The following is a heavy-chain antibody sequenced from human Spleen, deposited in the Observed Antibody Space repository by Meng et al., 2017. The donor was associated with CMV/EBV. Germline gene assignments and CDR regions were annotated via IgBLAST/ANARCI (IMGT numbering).Heavy chain of an antibody. CDR3: ARRGAAAGTDY. V-gene: IGHV4-59*12. CDR1: GGSISSYY. CDR2: IYYSGN. J-gene: IGHJ4*02. D-gene: IGHD6-13*01. Sequence: SETLSLTCTVSGGSISSYYWSWIRQPPGKGLEWIGYIYYSGNNYNPSLKSRVTISVDTSKNQFSLKLSSVTAADTAVYYCARRGAAAGTDYWGQGTLVTVSS.